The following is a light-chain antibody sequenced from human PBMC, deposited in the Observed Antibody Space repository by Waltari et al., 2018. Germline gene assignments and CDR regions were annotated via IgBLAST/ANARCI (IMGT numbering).Light chain of an antibody. V-gene: IGKV1-16*02. J-gene: IGKJ4*01. CDR1: QDISKS. CDR3: QQLKSYPLT. Sequence: DIQLTQSPSSLSASVVDRVTITCRASQDISKSLAWFQQKPGKAPKSLISDASTFQSGVPSKFTGSGSGTDFTFTISSLQPEDYGTYYCQQLKSYPLTFGGGTKVEIK. CDR2: DAS.